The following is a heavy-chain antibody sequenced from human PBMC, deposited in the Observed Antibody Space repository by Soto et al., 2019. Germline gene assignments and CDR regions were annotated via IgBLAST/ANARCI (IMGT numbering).Heavy chain of an antibody. J-gene: IGHJ6*02. CDR1: GYSFTSYW. CDR2: IDPSDSYT. CDR3: ASASSTLYYYAGMDV. Sequence: PGESLKISCKASGYSFTSYWISWVRQMPGKGLEWMGRIDPSDSYTNYSPSFRGHVTISADKSIGTAYLQWSSLKASDTAMYYCASASSTLYYYAGMDVWGQGTTVTV. V-gene: IGHV5-10-1*01. D-gene: IGHD3-10*01.